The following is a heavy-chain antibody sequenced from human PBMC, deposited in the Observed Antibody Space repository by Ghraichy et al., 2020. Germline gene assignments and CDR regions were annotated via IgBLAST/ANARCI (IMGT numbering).Heavy chain of an antibody. V-gene: IGHV3-15*01. CDR3: TTVPYYDYIWGSYRGGY. CDR2: IKSKTDGGTT. CDR1: GFTFSNAW. D-gene: IGHD3-16*02. Sequence: GESLNISCAASGFTFSNAWMSWVRQAPGKGLEWVGRIKSKTDGGTTDYAAPVKGRFTISRDDSKNTLYLQMNSLKTEDTAVYYCTTVPYYDYIWGSYRGGYWGQGTLVTVSS. J-gene: IGHJ4*02.